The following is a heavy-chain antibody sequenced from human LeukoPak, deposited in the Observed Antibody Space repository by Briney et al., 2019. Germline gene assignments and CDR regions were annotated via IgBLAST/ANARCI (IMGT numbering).Heavy chain of an antibody. CDR3: ASGSYSPFDY. J-gene: IGHJ4*02. Sequence: PSETLSLTCTVSGGSISSYYWSWIRQPPGKGLEWIGYIYYSGSTNYNPSLKSRVTISVDTSKNQFSLKLSSVTAADTAVYYCASGSYSPFDYWGQGTLVTVSS. CDR1: GGSISSYY. D-gene: IGHD1-26*01. V-gene: IGHV4-59*08. CDR2: IYYSGST.